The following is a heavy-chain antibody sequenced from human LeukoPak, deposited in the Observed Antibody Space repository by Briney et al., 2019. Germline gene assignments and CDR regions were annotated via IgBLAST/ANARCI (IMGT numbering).Heavy chain of an antibody. CDR2: IYYGGST. Sequence: KPSETLSLTCIVPGGSLGSYNWNWIRQPPGKGLEWIGYIYYGGSTNYNPSLESRVTISLATSKSQFSLRLPSVTAADTAAYYCARGTSVEVLTGRYSRYFDSWGQGVLVTVSP. J-gene: IGHJ4*02. CDR1: GGSLGSYN. V-gene: IGHV4-59*01. CDR3: ARGTSVEVLTGRYSRYFDS. D-gene: IGHD3-9*01.